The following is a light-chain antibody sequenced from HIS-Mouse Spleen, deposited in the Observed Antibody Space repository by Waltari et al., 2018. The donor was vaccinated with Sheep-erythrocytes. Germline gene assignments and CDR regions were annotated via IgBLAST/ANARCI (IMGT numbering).Light chain of an antibody. CDR2: YKSDSDK. J-gene: IGLJ3*02. V-gene: IGLV5-45*03. CDR1: SGINVGTYR. CDR3: MIWHSSAWV. Sequence: QAVLTQPSSLSASPGASASLTCTLLSGINVGTYRIYWYQQQPGSPPQYLLRYKSDSDKQQGSGVPSRFSGSKDASANAGILLISGLQSEDEADYYCMIWHSSAWVFGGGTKLTVL.